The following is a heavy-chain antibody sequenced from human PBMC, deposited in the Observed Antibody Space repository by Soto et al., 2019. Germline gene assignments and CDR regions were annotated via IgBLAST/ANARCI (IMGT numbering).Heavy chain of an antibody. CDR2: IYYSGST. D-gene: IGHD1-1*01. CDR1: GGSISRNSYY. CDR3: ARHDWNGVDY. J-gene: IGHJ4*02. V-gene: IGHV4-39*01. Sequence: QMQLQESGPGLVKPSETLSLTCTVSGGSISRNSYYWGWIRQPPGKGLEWIGSIYYSGSTYYNPSLKSRVTISLDTSKNQFSLKVSSVSAADTAVYYCARHDWNGVDYWGQGTLVTVSS.